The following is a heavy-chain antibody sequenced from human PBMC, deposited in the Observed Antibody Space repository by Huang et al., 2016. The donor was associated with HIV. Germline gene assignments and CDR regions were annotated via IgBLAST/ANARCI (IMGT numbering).Heavy chain of an antibody. V-gene: IGHV4-59*11. CDR2: IDYSGST. J-gene: IGHJ4*02. CDR3: ARDHHDFWRGYRRMYFFDH. D-gene: IGHD3-3*01. CDR1: GGSISTHY. Sequence: QVQLQESGPGLVKPSETLSLPCTVSGGSISTHYWSWIRQPPGKGLEWIGRIDYSGSTNYRPSLKSRVTILLDTSKNQFSLRVNSVTAADTAMYYCARDHHDFWRGYRRMYFFDHWGQGTLVTVSS.